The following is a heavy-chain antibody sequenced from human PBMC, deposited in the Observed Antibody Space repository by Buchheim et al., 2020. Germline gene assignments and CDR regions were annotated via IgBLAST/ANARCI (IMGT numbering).Heavy chain of an antibody. J-gene: IGHJ6*02. CDR3: ARESSGSYSNYYYGMDV. Sequence: QVQLVESGGGVVQPGRSLRLSCAASGFTFSSYAMHWVRQAPGKGLEWVAVISYDGGNKYYADSVKGRFTISRDNSKNTLYLQMNSLRAEDTAVYYCARESSGSYSNYYYGMDVWGQGTT. CDR1: GFTFSSYA. D-gene: IGHD1-26*01. CDR2: ISYDGGNK. V-gene: IGHV3-30-3*01.